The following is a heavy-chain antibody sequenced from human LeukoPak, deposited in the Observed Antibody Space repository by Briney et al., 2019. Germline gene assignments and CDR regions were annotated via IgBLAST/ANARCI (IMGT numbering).Heavy chain of an antibody. Sequence: ASVKVSCKASGGTFSSYAISWVRQAPGQGLEWMGGIIPIFGTANYAQKFQGRVTITTDESTSTAYMELSSLRSEDTAVYYCARGHFDGFWSGYGDSDDHPDAFDIWGQGTMVTVSS. D-gene: IGHD3-3*01. J-gene: IGHJ3*02. CDR3: ARGHFDGFWSGYGDSDDHPDAFDI. V-gene: IGHV1-69*05. CDR2: IIPIFGTA. CDR1: GGTFSSYA.